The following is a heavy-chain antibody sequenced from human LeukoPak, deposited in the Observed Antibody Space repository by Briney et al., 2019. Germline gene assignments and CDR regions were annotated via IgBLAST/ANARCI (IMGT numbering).Heavy chain of an antibody. J-gene: IGHJ5*02. V-gene: IGHV1-18*04. Sequence: ASVKVSCKASGYIFTGYYMHWVRQAPGQGLEWMGWISAYNGNTNYAQKLQGRVTMTTDTSTSTAYMELRSLRSDDTAVYYCARGLVGATWFDPWGQGTLVTVSS. CDR3: ARGLVGATWFDP. CDR1: GYIFTGYY. D-gene: IGHD1-26*01. CDR2: ISAYNGNT.